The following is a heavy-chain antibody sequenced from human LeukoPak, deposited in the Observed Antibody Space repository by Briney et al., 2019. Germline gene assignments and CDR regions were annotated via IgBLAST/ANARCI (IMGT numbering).Heavy chain of an antibody. V-gene: IGHV3-30-3*01. Sequence: PGGSLRLSCAASKFTFSSYAMHWVRQAPGNGLEWVAVISYDGNNKYYAGSVKGRFTISRDNSKNTLYLQMNSLRAEDTAVYYCAVEPYYGSGSYSFWGQGTLVTVSS. CDR2: ISYDGNNK. J-gene: IGHJ4*02. CDR1: KFTFSSYA. D-gene: IGHD3-10*01. CDR3: AVEPYYGSGSYSF.